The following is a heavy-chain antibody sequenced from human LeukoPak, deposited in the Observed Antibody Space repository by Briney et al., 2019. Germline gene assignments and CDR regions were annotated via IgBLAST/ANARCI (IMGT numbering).Heavy chain of an antibody. J-gene: IGHJ4*02. V-gene: IGHV3-30*18. CDR2: ISYDGSNK. D-gene: IGHD1-1*01. CDR3: AKGVYMDY. Sequence: GGSLRLSCAASGFTFSSYGMHWVRQAPGKGLEWVAVISYDGSNKYYADSVKGRFTISRDNSKNTLYLQMNSLRAEDTAVYYCAKGVYMDYWGQGTLVTVSS. CDR1: GFTFSSYG.